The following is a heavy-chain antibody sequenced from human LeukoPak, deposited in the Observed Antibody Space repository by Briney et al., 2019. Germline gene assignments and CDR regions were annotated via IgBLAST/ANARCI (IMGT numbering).Heavy chain of an antibody. CDR2: IYSSGST. CDR1: GDSISSYY. D-gene: IGHD2-15*01. CDR3: ARAGDNCSGGTCYRWFDP. V-gene: IGHV4-4*07. Sequence: PSETLSLTCTVSGDSISSYYWSWFRQPAGRGLEWIGRIYSSGSTSYNPSLKSRVTMSVDTSKNQFSLNLRSVTAADTAVYYCARAGDNCSGGTCYRWFDPWGQGILVTVAS. J-gene: IGHJ5*02.